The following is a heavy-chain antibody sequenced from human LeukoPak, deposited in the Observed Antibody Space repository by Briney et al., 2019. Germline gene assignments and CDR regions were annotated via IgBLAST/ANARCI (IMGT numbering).Heavy chain of an antibody. J-gene: IGHJ4*02. CDR1: GFTFSNYA. CDR2: ISGSGGST. CDR3: AKDGGFRSAYYKVDY. D-gene: IGHD3-3*01. Sequence: PGGSLRLSCAASGFTFSNYAMIWVRQAPGKGLEWVSGISGSGGSTYYADSVKGGFTISRENSKNTLYLQINSRRGEDTAVYYCAKDGGFRSAYYKVDYWGQGTLVTVSS. V-gene: IGHV3-23*01.